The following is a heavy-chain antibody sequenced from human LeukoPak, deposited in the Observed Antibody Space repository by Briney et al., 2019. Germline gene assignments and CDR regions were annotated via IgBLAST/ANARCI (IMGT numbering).Heavy chain of an antibody. J-gene: IGHJ5*02. Sequence: SETLSLTCTVSGGSISSSSYYWGWIRQPPGKGLEWIGFIYYSGSTNYNPSLKSRVTISVDTSKNQFSLKLSSVTAADTAVYYCARTTYYYDSSVPRVVFDPWGQGTLVTVSS. CDR2: IYYSGST. V-gene: IGHV4-61*05. D-gene: IGHD3-22*01. CDR1: GGSISSSSYY. CDR3: ARTTYYYDSSVPRVVFDP.